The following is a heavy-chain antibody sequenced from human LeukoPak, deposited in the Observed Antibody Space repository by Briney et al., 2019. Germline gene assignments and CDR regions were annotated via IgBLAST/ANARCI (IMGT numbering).Heavy chain of an antibody. Sequence: SETLSLTCAVYGGSFSGYYWSWIRQPPGRGLEWIANIYYSGSAYYSPSLKSRVTVSIDTSKNQFSLKLNSVTAADTAVYYCARQSTIAAARIDPWGQGTLVTVSS. V-gene: IGHV4-34*01. CDR1: GGSFSGYY. CDR3: ARQSTIAAARIDP. J-gene: IGHJ5*02. D-gene: IGHD6-25*01. CDR2: IYYSGSA.